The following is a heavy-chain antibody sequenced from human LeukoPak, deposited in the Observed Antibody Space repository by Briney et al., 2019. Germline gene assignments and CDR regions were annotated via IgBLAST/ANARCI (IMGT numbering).Heavy chain of an antibody. V-gene: IGHV3-23*01. CDR3: ARGRAGIVVVPAATSGGFDP. J-gene: IGHJ5*02. CDR2: ISAGGTST. D-gene: IGHD2-2*01. Sequence: GGSLRLSCVASGFTFSSYAMSWVRQAPGKGLEWVSAISAGGTSTYFADSVKGRFTISRDNAKNSLYLQMNSLRAEDTAVYYCARGRAGIVVVPAATSGGFDPWGQGTLVTVSS. CDR1: GFTFSSYA.